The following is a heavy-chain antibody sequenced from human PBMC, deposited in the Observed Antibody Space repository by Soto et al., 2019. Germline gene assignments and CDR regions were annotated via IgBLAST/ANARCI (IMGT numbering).Heavy chain of an antibody. CDR3: ARGRYGDY. Sequence: QVHLVQSGAEVKKPGASVKVSCKGSGYTFTSYGITWVRQAPGQGLEWMGWISANNGNTEYAQKLQGRVTVTRDTSTSTAYMALRSLRSDDTAVYYCARGRYGDYWGQGALVTVSS. V-gene: IGHV1-18*01. J-gene: IGHJ4*02. D-gene: IGHD1-1*01. CDR1: GYTFTSYG. CDR2: ISANNGNT.